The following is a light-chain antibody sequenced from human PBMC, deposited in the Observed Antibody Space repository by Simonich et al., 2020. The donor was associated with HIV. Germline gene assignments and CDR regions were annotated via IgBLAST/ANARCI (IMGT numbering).Light chain of an antibody. CDR3: SSYKSSSTWV. CDR1: SSDVVGYNY. Sequence: QSALTQPASVSGSPGQSITISCTGTSSDVVGYNYVSWYQQHPGKAPKLMIYDVSNLTSGVSNRFSGSKYGNTASLTISGLQAEDEADYYCSSYKSSSTWVFGGGTKLTVL. J-gene: IGLJ3*02. V-gene: IGLV2-14*03. CDR2: DVS.